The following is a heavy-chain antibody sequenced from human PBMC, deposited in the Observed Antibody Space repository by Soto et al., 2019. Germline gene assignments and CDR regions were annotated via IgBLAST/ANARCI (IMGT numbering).Heavy chain of an antibody. D-gene: IGHD4-17*01. J-gene: IGHJ6*02. Sequence: GGSLRLSCAASGFTFSSYTMNWVRQAPGKGLEWFSSISTTSSYIYYADSVKGRFTISRDNPKNSLYLQMNSLRAEDTAVYYCARGSTVTTGLFFYFHGMDVWGQGTTVTVS. CDR1: GFTFSSYT. V-gene: IGHV3-21*01. CDR2: ISTTSSYI. CDR3: ARGSTVTTGLFFYFHGMDV.